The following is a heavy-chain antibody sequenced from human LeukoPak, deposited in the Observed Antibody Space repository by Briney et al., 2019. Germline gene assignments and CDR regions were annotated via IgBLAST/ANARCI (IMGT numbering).Heavy chain of an antibody. J-gene: IGHJ4*02. Sequence: PGGSLRLSCAASGFTFDDYAMHWVRQAPGKGLEWVSGISWNSGSMGYADSVKGRFTISRDNAKNSLYLQMNSLRAEDTALYYCAKGLRRLGLSLWYWGQGTLVTVSS. D-gene: IGHD3-16*02. CDR1: GFTFDDYA. V-gene: IGHV3-9*01. CDR3: AKGLRRLGLSLWY. CDR2: ISWNSGSM.